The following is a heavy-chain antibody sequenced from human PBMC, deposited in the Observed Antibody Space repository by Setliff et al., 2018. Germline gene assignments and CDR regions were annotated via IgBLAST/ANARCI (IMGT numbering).Heavy chain of an antibody. CDR1: GYTFSTYG. D-gene: IGHD6-13*01. CDR3: ARSHSSSWSGMAV. CDR2: ISAYNGNT. V-gene: IGHV1-18*01. Sequence: ASVKVSCKDSGYTFSTYGISWVRQAPGQGLEWMGWISAYNGNTNYAQRFQGRVTMTTDTSTSTAYMELSSLRSEDTAVYYCARSHSSSWSGMAVWGKGTTVTVSS. J-gene: IGHJ6*04.